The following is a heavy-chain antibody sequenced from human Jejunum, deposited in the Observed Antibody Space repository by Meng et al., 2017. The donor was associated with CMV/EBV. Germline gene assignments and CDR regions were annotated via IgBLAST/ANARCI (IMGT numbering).Heavy chain of an antibody. CDR2: RKKDGSTA. V-gene: IGHV3-74*01. Sequence: RDAGIASGCRCNKYWMQGVRQVTGKEVMWVERRKKDGSTAVYEDCVEGRFNNSRDNARKTLSLQISSLRAEVTTVYYCVTGGLLFDYWGQGTLVTVSS. CDR3: VTGGLLFDY. CDR1: GCRCNKYW. J-gene: IGHJ4*02. D-gene: IGHD1-26*01.